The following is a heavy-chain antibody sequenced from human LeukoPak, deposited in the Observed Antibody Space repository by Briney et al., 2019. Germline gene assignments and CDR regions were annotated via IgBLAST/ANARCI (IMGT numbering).Heavy chain of an antibody. D-gene: IGHD6-19*01. CDR2: MNPNSGNT. Sequence: ASVKVSCKASGYTFTSYDINWVRQATGQGLEWMGWMNPNSGNTGYAQKFQGRDTMTRNTSISTAYMELSSLRSGDTAVYYCARDAGSSGWYSYYYYYYGMDVWGQGTTVTVSS. V-gene: IGHV1-8*01. CDR1: GYTFTSYD. J-gene: IGHJ6*02. CDR3: ARDAGSSGWYSYYYYYYGMDV.